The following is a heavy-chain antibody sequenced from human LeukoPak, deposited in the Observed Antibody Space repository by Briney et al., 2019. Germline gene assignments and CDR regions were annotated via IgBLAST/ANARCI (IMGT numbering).Heavy chain of an antibody. D-gene: IGHD3-22*01. V-gene: IGHV4-31*03. Sequence: SETLSLTCTVSGASFSSGDQYWNWIRRRPGDGLEWIGSIHPSGTLYNNPSVESRVTISIDTSKNQFSLNLNSVTAADTAVYFCSRGLDSRKLGYWGQGTLVTVSS. CDR3: SRGLDSRKLGY. J-gene: IGHJ4*02. CDR1: GASFSSGDQY. CDR2: IHPSGTL.